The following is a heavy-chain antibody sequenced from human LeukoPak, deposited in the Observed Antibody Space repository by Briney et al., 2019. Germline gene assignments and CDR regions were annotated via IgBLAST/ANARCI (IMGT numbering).Heavy chain of an antibody. CDR3: ARDQVVIFGVVSAAFDI. CDR2: IYYSGST. D-gene: IGHD3-3*01. Sequence: PSETLSLTCTVSGVSISSGGYYWSWIRQHPGKGLEWIGYIYYSGSTYCNPSLKSRVTISVDTSKNQFSLKLSSVTAADTAVYYCARDQVVIFGVVSAAFDIWGQGTMVTVSS. CDR1: GVSISSGGYY. V-gene: IGHV4-31*03. J-gene: IGHJ3*02.